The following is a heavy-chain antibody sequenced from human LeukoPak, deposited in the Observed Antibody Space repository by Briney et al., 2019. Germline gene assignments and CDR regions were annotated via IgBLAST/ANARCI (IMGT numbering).Heavy chain of an antibody. CDR2: INHSGST. CDR3: ARGGSSSWYDYFDY. CDR1: GGSFSGYY. J-gene: IGHJ4*02. Sequence: PSETLSLTCAVYGGSFSGYYWSWIRQPPGKGLEWIGEINHSGSTNYNPSLRSRVTISVDTSKNQFSLKLSSVTAADTAVYYCARGGSSSWYDYFDYWGQGTLVTVSS. D-gene: IGHD6-13*01. V-gene: IGHV4-34*01.